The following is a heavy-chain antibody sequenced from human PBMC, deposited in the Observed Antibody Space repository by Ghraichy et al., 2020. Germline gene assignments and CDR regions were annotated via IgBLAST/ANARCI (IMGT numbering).Heavy chain of an antibody. CDR2: TYYRSKWHN. CDR3: ANLRTDTGGFDI. CDR1: GDSVSSKSAA. Sequence: QTLSLTCAISGDSVSSKSAAWNWIRQSPSRGLEWLGRTYYRSKWHNEYAVSVKSRITISADTSNNQFSLQLYSMSPEDTALYYCANLRTDTGGFDIWGQGTMVTVSS. V-gene: IGHV6-1*01. J-gene: IGHJ3*02. D-gene: IGHD1-14*01.